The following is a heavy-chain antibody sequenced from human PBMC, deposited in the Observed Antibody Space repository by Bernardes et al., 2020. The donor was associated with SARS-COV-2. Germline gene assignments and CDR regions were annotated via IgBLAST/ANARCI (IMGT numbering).Heavy chain of an antibody. CDR1: GFTFSSYS. CDR3: ASSLGTTVVTGDAFDV. CDR2: ISSSSSYI. Sequence: GGSLRLSCAASGFTFSSYSMNWVRQAPGKGLEWVSSISSSSSYIYYADSTKGRFTISRDNDKSSLYLQINSLRAEDTAVYYCASSLGTTVVTGDAFDVGGQGTMVSVSS. D-gene: IGHD4-17*01. V-gene: IGHV3-21*01. J-gene: IGHJ3*01.